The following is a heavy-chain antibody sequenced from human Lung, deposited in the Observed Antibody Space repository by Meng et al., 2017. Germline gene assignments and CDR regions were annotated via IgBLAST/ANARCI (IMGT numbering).Heavy chain of an antibody. CDR3: TWDDKAVSDY. Sequence: EVHLVGSGGDLVKPGGSLSLSCAASGFYFNNAWMSWVRQAPGKGLEWVGRIKSNTDGGTAEYAAPVTGRFTISRDDSKSTLYLQMSGLRIDDTGVYYCTWDDKAVSDYWGQGTLVTVSS. CDR1: GFYFNNAW. V-gene: IGHV3-15*01. J-gene: IGHJ4*02. D-gene: IGHD1-26*01. CDR2: IKSNTDGGTA.